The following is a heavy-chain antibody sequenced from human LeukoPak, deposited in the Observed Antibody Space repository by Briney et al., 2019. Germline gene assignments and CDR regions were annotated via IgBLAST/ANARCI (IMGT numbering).Heavy chain of an antibody. D-gene: IGHD2-2*02. V-gene: IGHV3-23*01. CDR3: AKYYCSSANCYSDY. CDR2: ISGSGGST. CDR1: GFAFSTYA. J-gene: IGHJ4*02. Sequence: GGSQRLSCAASGFAFSTYAMSWVRQAPGKGLEWVSGISGSGGSTYYADSVMGRFTVSRDNSKNTLHLQMNSLRAEDTAVYYCAKYYCSSANCYSDYWGQGTLVTVSS.